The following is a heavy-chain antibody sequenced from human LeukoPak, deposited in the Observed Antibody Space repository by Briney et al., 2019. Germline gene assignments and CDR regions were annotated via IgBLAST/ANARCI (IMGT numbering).Heavy chain of an antibody. V-gene: IGHV1-46*01. J-gene: IGHJ4*02. CDR1: GYTFTSYY. Sequence: ASVKVSCKASGYTFTSYYMHWVRQAPGQGLEWMGIINPSGGSTSYAQKFQGRVTMTTDTSTSTAYMELRSLRSDDTAVYYCARDPVAGTGAYFDYWGQGTLVTVSS. CDR2: INPSGGST. D-gene: IGHD6-19*01. CDR3: ARDPVAGTGAYFDY.